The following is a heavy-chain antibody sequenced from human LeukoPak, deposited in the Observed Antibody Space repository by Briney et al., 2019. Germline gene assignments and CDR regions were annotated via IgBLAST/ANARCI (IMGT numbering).Heavy chain of an antibody. CDR2: ISYDGSNK. CDR3: ARDPGN. J-gene: IGHJ4*02. V-gene: IGHV3-30*01. Sequence: QTGGSLRLSCAASGFTFSSYAMHWVRQAPGKGLEWVAVISYDGSNKYYADSVKGRFTISRDNSKNTLYLQMNSLRAEDTAVYYCARDPGNWGQGTLVTVSS. CDR1: GFTFSSYA.